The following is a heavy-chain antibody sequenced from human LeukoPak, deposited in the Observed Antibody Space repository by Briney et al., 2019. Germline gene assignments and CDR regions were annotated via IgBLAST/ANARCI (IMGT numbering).Heavy chain of an antibody. CDR3: ARKYGSGSYGGYGMDV. CDR2: ISTYNGNT. CDR1: AYTFSNYG. Sequence: GASVKVSCKASAYTFSNYGIRWVRQAPGQGLEWMGWISTYNGNTNYAQKFQGRVTMTTDTSTSTAYMELRSLRSDDTAVYYCARKYGSGSYGGYGMDVWGQGTTVAVSS. J-gene: IGHJ6*02. D-gene: IGHD3-10*01. V-gene: IGHV1-18*01.